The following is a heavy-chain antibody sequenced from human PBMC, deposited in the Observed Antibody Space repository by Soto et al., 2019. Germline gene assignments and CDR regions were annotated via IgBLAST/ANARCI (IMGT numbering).Heavy chain of an antibody. V-gene: IGHV4-59*01. CDR2: IYYSGST. Sequence: PSETLSLTCTVSGGSISSYYWSWIRQPPGKGLEWIGYIYYSGSTNYNPSLKSRVTISVDTSKNQFSLKLSSVTAADTAVYYCARRDYYDSSGYPQGPYGMDVWGQGTTVTVSS. CDR3: ARRDYYDSSGYPQGPYGMDV. D-gene: IGHD3-22*01. CDR1: GGSISSYY. J-gene: IGHJ6*02.